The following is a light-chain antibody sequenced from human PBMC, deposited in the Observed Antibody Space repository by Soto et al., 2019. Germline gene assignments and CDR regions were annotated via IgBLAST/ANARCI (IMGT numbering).Light chain of an antibody. V-gene: IGKV3-20*01. CDR3: QQYGSSSYT. CDR1: QSVSSSY. Sequence: EIVLTQSPGTLSLSPGERATLSCRASQSVSSSYLACYQQKPGQAPRLLIYDASSRATGIPDRFSGSGSGTDFTFTISRLEPEDFAVYYCQQYGSSSYTFGQGTKLEIK. J-gene: IGKJ2*01. CDR2: DAS.